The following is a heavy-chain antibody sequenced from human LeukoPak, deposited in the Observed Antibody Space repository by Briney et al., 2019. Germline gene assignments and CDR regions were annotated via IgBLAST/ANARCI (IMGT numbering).Heavy chain of an antibody. D-gene: IGHD1-7*01. CDR2: IYYSGST. CDR3: GRRSRSTWNYRGGDY. V-gene: IGHV4-39*01. CDR1: GDSISSDSYY. J-gene: IGHJ4*02. Sequence: SETLSLTCTVSGDSISSDSYYSGWIRQPPGNGLQWIGCIYYSGSTYYKPSLKSRVSISVDTSKNKFSLKLTSVTAADPGVYYCGRRSRSTWNYRGGDYWGQGTLVTVS.